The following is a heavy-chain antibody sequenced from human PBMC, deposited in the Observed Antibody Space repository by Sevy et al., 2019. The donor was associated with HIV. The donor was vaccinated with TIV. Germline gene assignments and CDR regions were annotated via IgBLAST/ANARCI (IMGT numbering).Heavy chain of an antibody. J-gene: IGHJ4*02. V-gene: IGHV4-31*03. CDR1: DGSISSGGYY. CDR3: ARGRTTDFDY. D-gene: IGHD1-7*01. Sequence: SETLSLTCTVSDGSISSGGYYWSWIRQHPGKGLEWIGYIYYSGSTYYNPSLKSRVTISVDTSKNQFSLKLSSVTAADTAVYYCARGRTTDFDYWGQGTLVTVSS. CDR2: IYYSGST.